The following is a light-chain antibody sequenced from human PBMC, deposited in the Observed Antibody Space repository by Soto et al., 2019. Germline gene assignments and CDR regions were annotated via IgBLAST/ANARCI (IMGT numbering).Light chain of an antibody. Sequence: EIVLTQSPATLSLSPGERATLSCRASQSVSSYLAWYQQKPGQAPRLLIYDASNRATGIPAGFSGSGSRTDFTLTISSLEPEDFAVYYCQQRSNWPPWTFGQGTKVEIK. V-gene: IGKV3-11*01. J-gene: IGKJ1*01. CDR1: QSVSSY. CDR3: QQRSNWPPWT. CDR2: DAS.